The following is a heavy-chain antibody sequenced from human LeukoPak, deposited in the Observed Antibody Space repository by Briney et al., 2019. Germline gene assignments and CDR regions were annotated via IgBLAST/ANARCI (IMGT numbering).Heavy chain of an antibody. V-gene: IGHV3-21*01. Sequence: PGGSLRLSCAASGFTFSSYSMNWVRQAPGEGLEWVSSISSSSSYIYYADSVKGRFTISRDNAKNSLYLQMNSLRAEDTAVYYCARVFEGSSWSPLFYYHYYMDVWGKGTTVTVSS. CDR2: ISSSSSYI. J-gene: IGHJ6*03. D-gene: IGHD6-13*01. CDR1: GFTFSSYS. CDR3: ARVFEGSSWSPLFYYHYYMDV.